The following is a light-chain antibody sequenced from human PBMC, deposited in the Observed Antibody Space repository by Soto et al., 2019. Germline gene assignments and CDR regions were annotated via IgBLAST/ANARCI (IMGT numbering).Light chain of an antibody. CDR1: QDISSY. CDR3: RQLNRFPRT. J-gene: IGKJ1*01. CDR2: AAS. Sequence: DIQLTQSPSFLSASVGDRVIITCRASQDISSYLAWYQQRPGKVPRFLTHAASTLQSGVPSRFSAAGSGTTFTLTISSLQPEDIATYYCRQLNRFPRTFGQGTKVEV. V-gene: IGKV1-9*01.